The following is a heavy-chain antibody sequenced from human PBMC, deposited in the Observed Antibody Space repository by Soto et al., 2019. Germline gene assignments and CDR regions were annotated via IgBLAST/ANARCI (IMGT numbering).Heavy chain of an antibody. D-gene: IGHD3-9*01. Sequence: SETLSLTCTVSGGFISSSNYYWGWLRQAPGKELEWIGGILYSGSTYHSPSLKSRVTMSVDTSKTAFSLQMTYVTAADTAVYYCARHRLVSRYFDLWGRGTLVTVSS. J-gene: IGHJ2*01. CDR2: ILYSGST. CDR1: GGFISSSNYY. V-gene: IGHV4-39*01. CDR3: ARHRLVSRYFDL.